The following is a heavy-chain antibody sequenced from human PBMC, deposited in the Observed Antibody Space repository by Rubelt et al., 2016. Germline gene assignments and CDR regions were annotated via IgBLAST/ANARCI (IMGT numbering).Heavy chain of an antibody. CDR3: ARQHCSSTSCYYYYGMDV. V-gene: IGHV4-39*01. Sequence: QLQLQESGPGLVKPSETLSLTCTVSGGSISSSSYSWGWIRQPPGKGLEWIGSFAYSGGTYYNPSLKSRVTISVDTSKNQFSLKLSSVTASDTAVYYCARQHCSSTSCYYYYGMDVWGQGTTVTVSS. D-gene: IGHD2-2*01. J-gene: IGHJ6*02. CDR1: GGSISSSSYS. CDR2: FAYSGGT.